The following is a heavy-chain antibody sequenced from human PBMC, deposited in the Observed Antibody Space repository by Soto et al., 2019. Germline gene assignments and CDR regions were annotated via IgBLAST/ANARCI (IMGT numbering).Heavy chain of an antibody. D-gene: IGHD5-12*01. V-gene: IGHV4-31*03. J-gene: IGHJ6*02. CDR2: IYYSGST. CDR3: ARDRSRGIRATDYYYGMDV. CDR1: GGSISSGGYY. Sequence: SETLSLTCTVSGGSISSGGYYWSWIHQHPGKGLEWIGYIYYSGSTYYNPSLKSRVTISVDTSKNQFSLKLSSVTAADTAVYYCARDRSRGIRATDYYYGMDVWGQGTTVTVSS.